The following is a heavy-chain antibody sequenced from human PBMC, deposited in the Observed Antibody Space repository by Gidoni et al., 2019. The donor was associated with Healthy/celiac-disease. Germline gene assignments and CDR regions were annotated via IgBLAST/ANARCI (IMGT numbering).Heavy chain of an antibody. Sequence: VQLVQSGAEVRKPGSSLKVSCKAPGGTFSSYAISWVRQAPGQGLEWMGGIIPIFGTANYAQKFQGRVTITADESTSTAYMELSSLRSEDTAVYYCAREGNLGNLYAFDIWGQGTMVTVSS. CDR1: GGTFSSYA. J-gene: IGHJ3*02. D-gene: IGHD3-16*01. CDR2: IIPIFGTA. V-gene: IGHV1-69*01. CDR3: AREGNLGNLYAFDI.